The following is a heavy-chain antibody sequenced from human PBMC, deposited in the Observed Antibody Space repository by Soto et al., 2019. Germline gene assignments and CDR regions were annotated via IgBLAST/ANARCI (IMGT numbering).Heavy chain of an antibody. CDR2: IKSKTDGGTT. J-gene: IGHJ6*02. V-gene: IGHV3-15*07. CDR3: TTTRNYYGSGSYYKLYYYYGMDV. D-gene: IGHD3-10*01. CDR1: GFTFSNAW. Sequence: EVQLVESGGGLVKPGGSLRLSCAASGFTFSNAWMNWVHQAPGKGLEWVGRIKSKTDGGTTDYAAPVKGRFTISRDDSKNTLYLQMNSLKTEDTAVYYCTTTRNYYGSGSYYKLYYYYGMDVWGQGTTVTVSS.